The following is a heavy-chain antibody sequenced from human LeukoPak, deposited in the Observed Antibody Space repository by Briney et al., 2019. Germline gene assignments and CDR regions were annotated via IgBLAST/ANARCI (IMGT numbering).Heavy chain of an antibody. V-gene: IGHV3-7*01. Sequence: GGSLRLSCTASGFTTHYWLNWVRQSPGKGLEWVANIDRDGRVQHYVDSVEGRFTISRDSAKNSLALQMHSLRAEDTAVYYCAKEGNRGYSGYDYWGQGTLVTVSS. CDR1: GFTTHYW. D-gene: IGHD5-12*01. CDR3: AKEGNRGYSGYDY. CDR2: IDRDGRVQ. J-gene: IGHJ4*02.